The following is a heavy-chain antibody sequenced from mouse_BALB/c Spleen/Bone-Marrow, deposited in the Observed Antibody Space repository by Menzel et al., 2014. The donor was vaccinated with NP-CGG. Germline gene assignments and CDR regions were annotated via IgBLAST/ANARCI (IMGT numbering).Heavy chain of an antibody. CDR3: TLLSPMDY. CDR2: IYPSDSYT. Sequence: LVESGAELVRPGASVKLSCKASGYTFTSYWINWVKQRPGQGLEWIGNIYPSDSYTNYNQKFKDKATLTVDKSSSAAYMQLSSPTSEDSAVYYCTLLSPMDYWGQGTSVTVSS. V-gene: IGHV1-69*02. D-gene: IGHD2-1*01. J-gene: IGHJ4*01. CDR1: GYTFTSYW.